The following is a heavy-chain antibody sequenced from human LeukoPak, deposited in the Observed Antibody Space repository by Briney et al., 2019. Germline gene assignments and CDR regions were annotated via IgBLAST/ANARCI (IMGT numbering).Heavy chain of an antibody. CDR1: GFTFSSYA. V-gene: IGHV3-30*04. Sequence: PGGSLTLSCAASGFTFSSYAMHWVRQAPGKGLEWVAVISYDGSNKYYADSVKGRFTISRDNSKNTLYLQMNSLRAEDTAVYYCARDYCGGVCYFQGFDYSGQGTLVTVSS. CDR3: ARDYCGGVCYFQGFDY. J-gene: IGHJ4*02. D-gene: IGHD2-21*02. CDR2: ISYDGSNK.